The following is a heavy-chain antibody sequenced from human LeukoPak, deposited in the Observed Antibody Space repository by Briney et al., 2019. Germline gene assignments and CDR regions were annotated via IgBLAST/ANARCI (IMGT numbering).Heavy chain of an antibody. CDR2: ISAYNGNT. D-gene: IGHD3-10*01. Sequence: ASVKVSCKASGYTFTSYGISWVRQAPGQGLEWMGWISAYNGNTNYAQKLQGRVTMTTDTSTSTAYMELRSLRSDDTAVYYCARDRDYYGSGSSFDYWGQGTLVTVSS. CDR1: GYTFTSYG. CDR3: ARDRDYYGSGSSFDY. V-gene: IGHV1-18*01. J-gene: IGHJ4*02.